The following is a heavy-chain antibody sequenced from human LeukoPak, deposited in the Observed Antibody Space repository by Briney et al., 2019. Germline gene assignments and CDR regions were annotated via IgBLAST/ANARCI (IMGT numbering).Heavy chain of an antibody. Sequence: GESLKISCKVSGYSSTSYWIGWVRQMPGKGLEWMGIIYPGDSDTRYSPSFQGQVTLSADKSIRTAYLQWSSLKASDTAMYYCARLHATAFDIWGQGTMVTVSS. V-gene: IGHV5-51*01. CDR3: ARLHATAFDI. J-gene: IGHJ3*02. CDR1: GYSSTSYW. CDR2: IYPGDSDT.